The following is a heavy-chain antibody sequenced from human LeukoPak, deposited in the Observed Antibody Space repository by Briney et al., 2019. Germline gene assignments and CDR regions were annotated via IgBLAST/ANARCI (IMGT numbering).Heavy chain of an antibody. J-gene: IGHJ4*02. CDR2: IYTSGST. D-gene: IGHD5-24*01. Sequence: KPSETLSLTCTVSGGSISSGSYYWSWIRQPAGKGLEWIGRIYTSGSTNYNPSLKSRVTISVDTSKNQFSLKLSSVTAADTAVYYCARGFRRGPFDYWGQGTLVTVSS. CDR1: GGSISSGSYY. CDR3: ARGFRRGPFDY. V-gene: IGHV4-61*02.